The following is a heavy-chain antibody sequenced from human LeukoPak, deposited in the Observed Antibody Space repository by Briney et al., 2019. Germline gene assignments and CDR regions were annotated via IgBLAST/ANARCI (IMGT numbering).Heavy chain of an antibody. J-gene: IGHJ5*02. CDR2: INPNTGGT. V-gene: IGHV1-2*02. Sequence: ASVKVSCKASEYTFTIYYIHWVRQAPGQGLEWMGWINPNTGGTNFAQKFQGRVTMTRDTSISTVYMELSRLRSDDTAVYYYTRDMVRAYKFDPWGQGTLVTVSS. CDR3: TRDMVRAYKFDP. D-gene: IGHD3-10*01. CDR1: EYTFTIYY.